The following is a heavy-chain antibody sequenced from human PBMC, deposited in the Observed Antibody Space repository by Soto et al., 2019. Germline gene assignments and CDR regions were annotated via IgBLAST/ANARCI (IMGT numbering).Heavy chain of an antibody. V-gene: IGHV4-30-4*01. D-gene: IGHD3-3*01. Sequence: PSETLSLTCTVSGGSISSGDYYWSWIRQPPGKGLEWIGYIYYTGNTFYNPSLKSRVIISVDTSKNQISLKLRSVTAADTAVYYCVRVTPPTADYDFWSGYYTHDYWGQGTLVTVSA. CDR2: IYYTGNT. CDR3: VRVTPPTADYDFWSGYYTHDY. CDR1: GGSISSGDYY. J-gene: IGHJ4*02.